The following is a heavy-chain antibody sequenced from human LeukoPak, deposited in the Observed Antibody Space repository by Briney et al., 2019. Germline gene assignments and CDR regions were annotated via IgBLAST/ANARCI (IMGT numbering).Heavy chain of an antibody. CDR1: GGSINNYY. J-gene: IGHJ4*02. V-gene: IGHV4-59*01. D-gene: IGHD4-17*01. Sequence: SETLSLTCTVSGGSINNYYWSWIRQPPGKGLEWIGYIYYSGTTNFNPSLKSRVTISVDTSKDQFSLRLSSVTAADTAVYYCARDSTPYGHSGYWGQGTLVTVSP. CDR3: ARDSTPYGHSGY. CDR2: IYYSGTT.